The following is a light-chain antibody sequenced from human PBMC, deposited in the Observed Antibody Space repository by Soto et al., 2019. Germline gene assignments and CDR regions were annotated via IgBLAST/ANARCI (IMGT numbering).Light chain of an antibody. CDR3: QQRSNWPIA. CDR2: DAS. V-gene: IGKV3-11*01. J-gene: IGKJ5*01. Sequence: EIVLTQSPATLSLSPGERATLSCRASQSVSSYLAWYQQKPGQAPRLLIYDASNRATGIPARVSGSGSGTDYPLTISSLEPEDFAVCYGQQRSNWPIAFGQGTRLEIK. CDR1: QSVSSY.